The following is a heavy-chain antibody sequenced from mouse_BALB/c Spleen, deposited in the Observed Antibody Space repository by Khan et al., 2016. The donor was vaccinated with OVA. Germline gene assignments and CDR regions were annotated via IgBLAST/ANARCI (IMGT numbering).Heavy chain of an antibody. CDR2: IYPGNVSH. CDR3: ARGGYGAFAY. D-gene: IGHD2-2*01. J-gene: IGHJ3*01. Sequence: QVQLKQSGPELVKPGASVRISCKASDYTFTSYYIHWVKQRPGQGLEWIGWIYPGNVSHKFPEKFKGKATLTADKSASTAFMHLSSLTSEDSAVYFCARGGYGAFAYWGEGTLVTVSA. CDR1: DYTFTSYY. V-gene: IGHV1S56*01.